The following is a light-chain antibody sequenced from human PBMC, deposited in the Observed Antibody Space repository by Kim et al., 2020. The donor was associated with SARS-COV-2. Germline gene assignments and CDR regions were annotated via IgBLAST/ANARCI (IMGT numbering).Light chain of an antibody. Sequence: GQSVTISRTGTSSDVGSYNRVSWYQQPTGTAPKLMIYEVSNRPSGAPDRFSGSKSGNTASLTISGLRAEDEADYYCSSYTSSSTWVFGGGTKLTVL. CDR2: EVS. CDR1: SSDVGSYNR. J-gene: IGLJ3*02. CDR3: SSYTSSSTWV. V-gene: IGLV2-18*02.